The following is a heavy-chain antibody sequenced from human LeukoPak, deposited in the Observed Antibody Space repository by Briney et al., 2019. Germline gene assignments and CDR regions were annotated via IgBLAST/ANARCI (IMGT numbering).Heavy chain of an antibody. CDR2: IYSGGST. D-gene: IGHD3-10*01. J-gene: IGHJ4*02. CDR3: AREIGFTYYYGSRSSYGLDN. Sequence: GGSLRLSCAAPGFTVSSNYMSWVRQAPGKGLEWVSVIYSGGSTYYADSVKGRFTISRDNSKNTLYLQMNSLRAEDTAVYYCAREIGFTYYYGSRSSYGLDNWGQGTLVTVSS. V-gene: IGHV3-53*01. CDR1: GFTVSSNY.